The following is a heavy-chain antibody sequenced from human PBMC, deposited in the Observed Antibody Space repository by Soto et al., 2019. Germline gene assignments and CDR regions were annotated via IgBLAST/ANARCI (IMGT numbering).Heavy chain of an antibody. V-gene: IGHV4-4*07. CDR2: VYDSGSS. D-gene: IGHD3-3*01. J-gene: IGHJ5*02. CDR3: ARVSRKYYDFWSGYSPKKNNWFDP. CDR1: GGSISSFY. Sequence: SETLSLTCNVSGGSISSFYWTWIRQPAGGRLEWIGRVYDSGSSNYNPSLKTRITMSLHRSRSRFSLSLYSVTADDTAVYYCARVSRKYYDFWSGYSPKKNNWFDPWGQGTLVTVSS.